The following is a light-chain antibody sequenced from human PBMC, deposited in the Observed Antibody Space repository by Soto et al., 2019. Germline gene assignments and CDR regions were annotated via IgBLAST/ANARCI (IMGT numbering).Light chain of an antibody. CDR3: SSYTSSSTSV. CDR2: EVN. Sequence: QSALTQPASVSGSPGQSITLSCTGTSSDIGSYNYVSWYQQHPGEAPKLLIFEVNNRPSGVSHRFSGSKSGNTASLTISGLQAEDEADYYCSSYTSSSTSVFGGGTKVNVL. CDR1: SSDIGSYNY. V-gene: IGLV2-14*01. J-gene: IGLJ1*01.